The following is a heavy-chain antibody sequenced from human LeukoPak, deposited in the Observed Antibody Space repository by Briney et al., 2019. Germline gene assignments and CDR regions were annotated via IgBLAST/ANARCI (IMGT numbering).Heavy chain of an antibody. CDR1: GGSISSYY. CDR2: IYYSGST. Sequence: SETLSLTCTVSGGSISSYYWSWIRQPPGKGLEWIGYIYYSGSTNYNPSLKSRVTISVDTSKNQFSLKLSSVTAADTAVYYCARVRYYYDSSGYPNSYYFDYWGQGTLVTVSS. D-gene: IGHD3-22*01. J-gene: IGHJ4*02. CDR3: ARVRYYYDSSGYPNSYYFDY. V-gene: IGHV4-59*01.